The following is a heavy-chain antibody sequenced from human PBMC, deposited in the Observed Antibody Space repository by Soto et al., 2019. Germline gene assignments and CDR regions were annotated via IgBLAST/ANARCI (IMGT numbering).Heavy chain of an antibody. V-gene: IGHV3-30-3*01. Sequence: QVQLVESGGGVVQPGRSLRLSCAASGFTFSSYAMHWVRQAPGKGLEWVAVISYDGSNKYYADSVKGRFTISRDNSKNTLYLQMNSLRAEDTAVYYCARDPEGFDYWGQGTLVTVSS. CDR2: ISYDGSNK. CDR3: ARDPEGFDY. CDR1: GFTFSSYA. J-gene: IGHJ4*02.